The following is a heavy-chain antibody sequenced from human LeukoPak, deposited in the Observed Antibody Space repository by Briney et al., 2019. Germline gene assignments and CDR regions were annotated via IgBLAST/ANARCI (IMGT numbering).Heavy chain of an antibody. CDR3: ARDARLGYCSGGSCYMSGDAFDI. Sequence: ASVTVSCMASRDTFSIYAISCVRPAPRQGHEYMVGIFPILGTANYAQKFQGRVTINAEKSTSTAYMELSRLRSEDTDVYYCARDARLGYCSGGSCYMSGDAFDIWGQGTMVSVSS. CDR2: IFPILGTA. V-gene: IGHV1-69*06. CDR1: RDTFSIYA. J-gene: IGHJ3*02. D-gene: IGHD2-15*01.